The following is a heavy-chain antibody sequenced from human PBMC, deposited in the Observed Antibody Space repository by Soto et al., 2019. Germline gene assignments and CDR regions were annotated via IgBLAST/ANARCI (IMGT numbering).Heavy chain of an antibody. CDR2: ISYDGSNT. V-gene: IGHV3-30-3*01. Sequence: GGSLRLSCAVSGFTFSTYAMHWVRQAPGKGLEWVAVISYDGSNTYYADSVKGRFTISRDNMLCLQMNSLRAEDTAVYYCARDQGRSITCQLDYWGQGTLVTVSS. J-gene: IGHJ4*02. CDR3: ARDQGRSITCQLDY. D-gene: IGHD2-2*01. CDR1: GFTFSTYA.